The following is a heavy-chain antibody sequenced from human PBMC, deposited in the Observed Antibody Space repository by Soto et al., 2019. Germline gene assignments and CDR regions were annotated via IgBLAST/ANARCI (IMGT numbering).Heavy chain of an antibody. J-gene: IGHJ3*02. V-gene: IGHV4-59*01. CDR1: GDSISSSY. D-gene: IGHD3-9*01. CDR3: ARLYPFYDLLTGSQLYAFDI. Sequence: QVHLQESGPGLVKPSETLSLTCTVSGDSISSSYWNWIRQAPGKGLEWIGYIYYSGSTNFSPSLKSRVTISIDTSKEQFSLKLSSVTAADTAVYYCARLYPFYDLLTGSQLYAFDIWGQGIMVTVSS. CDR2: IYYSGST.